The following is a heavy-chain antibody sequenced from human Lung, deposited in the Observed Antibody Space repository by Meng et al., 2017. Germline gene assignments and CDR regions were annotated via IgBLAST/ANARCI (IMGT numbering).Heavy chain of an antibody. CDR3: ARSYCTSSSCPVDY. Sequence: GESLKISCAASGFTFSSYWMHWVREAPGKGLVWVSHINSDGSSTSYADSVKGRFTISRDNAKNTLYLQMNSLRAEDTAVYYCARSYCTSSSCPVDYWGQGTLVNVSS. V-gene: IGHV3-74*01. D-gene: IGHD2-2*01. CDR2: INSDGSST. CDR1: GFTFSSYW. J-gene: IGHJ4*02.